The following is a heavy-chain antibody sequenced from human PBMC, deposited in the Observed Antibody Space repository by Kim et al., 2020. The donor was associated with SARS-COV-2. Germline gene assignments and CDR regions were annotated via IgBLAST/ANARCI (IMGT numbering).Heavy chain of an antibody. CDR3: ARVGYSSGWYYFDY. CDR2: IYHSGST. Sequence: SETLSLTCAVSGGSISSSNWWSWVRQPPGKGLEWIGEIYHSGSTNYNPSLKSRVTISVDKSKNQFSLKLSSVTAADTAVYYCARVGYSSGWYYFDYWGQGTLVTVSS. CDR1: GGSISSSNW. D-gene: IGHD6-19*01. V-gene: IGHV4-4*02. J-gene: IGHJ4*02.